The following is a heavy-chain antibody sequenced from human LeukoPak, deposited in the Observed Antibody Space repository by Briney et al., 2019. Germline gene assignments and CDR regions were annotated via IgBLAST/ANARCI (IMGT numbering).Heavy chain of an antibody. CDR2: IKQDGSEK. CDR1: GFTFSSYW. Sequence: GGSLRLSCTASGFTFSSYWMSWVRQAPGKGLEWVANIKQDGSEKHYVDFVKGRFTISRDNAKNSLYLQMNSLRAEDTALYYCAKVRREYFDYWGQGTLVTVSS. D-gene: IGHD1-1*01. J-gene: IGHJ4*02. V-gene: IGHV3-7*03. CDR3: AKVRREYFDY.